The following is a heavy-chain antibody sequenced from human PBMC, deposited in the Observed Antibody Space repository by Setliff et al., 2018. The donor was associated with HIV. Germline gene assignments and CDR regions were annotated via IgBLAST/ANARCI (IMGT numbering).Heavy chain of an antibody. J-gene: IGHJ6*02. CDR1: GDIFSRYG. Sequence: SVKVSCKASGDIFSRYGISWVRQAPGQRLEWIGWIVVGSGNTNYAQKFQERVTISRDTSTSTAYMELSSLRSEDTAVYYCAGGAYSYGWDYYNYGMDVWGQGTTVTVSS. D-gene: IGHD5-18*01. CDR2: IVVGSGNT. V-gene: IGHV1-58*02. CDR3: AGGAYSYGWDYYNYGMDV.